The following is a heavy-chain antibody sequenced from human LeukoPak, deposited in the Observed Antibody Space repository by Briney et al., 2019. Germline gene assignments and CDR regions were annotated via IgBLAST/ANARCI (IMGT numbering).Heavy chain of an antibody. V-gene: IGHV3-7*01. Sequence: GGSLRLSCVASRFTFSNYWMSWVRQAPGKGLEWVANIDQDGSKKRYADSMKGRFTISRDNAKESLYLQLNSLRAEDTAVYYCAKWGPYCVGDYCPALDSWGPGTLSPSPQ. D-gene: IGHD2-21*02. CDR1: RFTFSNYW. CDR2: IDQDGSKK. J-gene: IGHJ4*02. CDR3: AKWGPYCVGDYCPALDS.